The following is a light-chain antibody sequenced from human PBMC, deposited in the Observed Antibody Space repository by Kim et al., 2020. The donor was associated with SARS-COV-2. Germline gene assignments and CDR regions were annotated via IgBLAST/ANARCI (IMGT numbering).Light chain of an antibody. Sequence: DIQMTQSPSTLSASVGDRVTITCRASQSIRSWLAWYQQRPGKAPNLLIYKASSLESGVPSRFSGSGSGTEFTLTISSLQPDDFATYYCQQYNSDSRTFGGGTKVDIK. J-gene: IGKJ4*01. CDR1: QSIRSW. CDR3: QQYNSDSRT. CDR2: KAS. V-gene: IGKV1-5*03.